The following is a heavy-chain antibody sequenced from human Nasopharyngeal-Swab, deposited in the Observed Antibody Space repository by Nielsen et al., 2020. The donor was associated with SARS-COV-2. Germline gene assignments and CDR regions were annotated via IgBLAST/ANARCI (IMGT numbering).Heavy chain of an antibody. CDR1: GGSIGSSSYY. J-gene: IGHJ4*02. Sequence: SETLSLTCTVSGGSIGSSSYYWSWIRQHPGKGLEWIGDIYYSGSTYYNPSLKSRVTISVDTSKNQFSLKLSSVTAADTAVYYCARGVDTYDYSNLLDYWGQGTLVTVSS. V-gene: IGHV4-31*03. D-gene: IGHD4-11*01. CDR2: IYYSGST. CDR3: ARGVDTYDYSNLLDY.